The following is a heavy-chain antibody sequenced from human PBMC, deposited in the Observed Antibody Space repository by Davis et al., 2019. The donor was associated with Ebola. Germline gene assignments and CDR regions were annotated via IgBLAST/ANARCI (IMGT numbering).Heavy chain of an antibody. D-gene: IGHD3-16*02. V-gene: IGHV4-31*03. CDR2: IYYSGST. Sequence: SETLSLTCTVPGGSISSGGYYWSWIRQHPGKGLEWIGYIYYSGSTYYNPSLKSRVTISVETSKNQFSLKMRSVTAADTAVYYCARASMLTVGGVIVIPDAFDIWGQGTMVTVSS. CDR1: GGSISSGGYY. J-gene: IGHJ3*02. CDR3: ARASMLTVGGVIVIPDAFDI.